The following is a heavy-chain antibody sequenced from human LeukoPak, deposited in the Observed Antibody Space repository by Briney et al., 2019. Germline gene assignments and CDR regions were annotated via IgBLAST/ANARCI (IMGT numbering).Heavy chain of an antibody. Sequence: GGSLRLSCAASGFTFSNAWMSWVRQAPGKGLEWVGRIKSQTDGGTTDFAAPVKGRFTISRDDSKNTLYLQMNSLRDEDTAVYYCARDADFDWLLPPDPGYYGMDVWGQGTTVTVSS. CDR3: ARDADFDWLLPPDPGYYGMDV. J-gene: IGHJ6*02. CDR1: GFTFSNAW. D-gene: IGHD3-9*01. V-gene: IGHV3-15*01. CDR2: IKSQTDGGTT.